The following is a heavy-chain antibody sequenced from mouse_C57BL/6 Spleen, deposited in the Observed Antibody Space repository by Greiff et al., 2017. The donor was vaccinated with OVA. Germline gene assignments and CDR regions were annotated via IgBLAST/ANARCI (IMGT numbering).Heavy chain of an antibody. CDR2: INPNNGGT. D-gene: IGHD1-1*01. CDR1: GYTFTDYN. CDR3: ARSDYYGSSSFDY. V-gene: IGHV1-18*01. J-gene: IGHJ2*01. Sequence: EVQLVESGPELVKPGASVKIPCKASGYTFTDYNMDWVKQSHGKSLEWIGDINPNNGGTIYNQKFKGKATLTVDKSSSTAYMELRSLTSEDTAVYYCARSDYYGSSSFDYWGQGTTLTVSS.